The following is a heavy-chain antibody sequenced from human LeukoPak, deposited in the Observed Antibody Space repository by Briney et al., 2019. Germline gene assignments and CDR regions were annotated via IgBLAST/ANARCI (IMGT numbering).Heavy chain of an antibody. CDR3: ARGEMAAPYYFDY. J-gene: IGHJ4*02. CDR1: GGSVSSGSYC. D-gene: IGHD5-24*01. Sequence: SETLSLTCTVSGGSVSSGSYCWSWPRHPPGKGLEWIGLIYYSGSTNYTPSRKSPVTISVDTSKSQFSLKLSSVTAADTAVYYCARGEMAAPYYFDYWGQGTLVTVSS. V-gene: IGHV4-61*01. CDR2: IYYSGST.